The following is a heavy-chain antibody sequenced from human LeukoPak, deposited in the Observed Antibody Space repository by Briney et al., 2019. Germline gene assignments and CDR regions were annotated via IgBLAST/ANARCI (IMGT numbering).Heavy chain of an antibody. D-gene: IGHD6-19*01. V-gene: IGHV4-38-2*02. J-gene: IGHJ4*02. CDR3: ARGAVAGTYQLAI. CDR2: IYHSGIT. CDR1: DYSISSGYGYY. Sequence: SETLSLTCTVSDYSISSGYGYYWGWIRQPPGKGLEWIGNIYHSGITYYNHFNSSLKSRVTISIDTSKNQFSLKLSSVTAADTAVYYCARGAVAGTYQLAIWGQGTLVTVSS.